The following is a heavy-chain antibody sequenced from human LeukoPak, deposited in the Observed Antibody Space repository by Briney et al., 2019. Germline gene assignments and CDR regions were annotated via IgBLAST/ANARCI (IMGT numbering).Heavy chain of an antibody. Sequence: SETLSLTCSVSGGSIPSHLWNWIRQPPGKGLEGIGYIHYSGSTNYNPSLKSRVTISPDTSKNQLFLKLNSVTAADTAVYYCARLVWLGESPGSWFDSWGQGTLVTVSS. J-gene: IGHJ5*01. CDR2: IHYSGST. CDR1: GGSIPSHL. D-gene: IGHD3-10*01. CDR3: ARLVWLGESPGSWFDS. V-gene: IGHV4-59*11.